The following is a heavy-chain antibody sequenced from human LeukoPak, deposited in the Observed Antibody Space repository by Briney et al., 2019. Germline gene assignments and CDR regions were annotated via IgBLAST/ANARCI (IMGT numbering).Heavy chain of an antibody. CDR2: VHASGST. V-gene: IGHV4-61*02. CDR3: ARDRHYWYFDL. Sequence: SETLPLTCSLSGGALSSESYYWNWIRQAAGKGLEWIGRVHASGSTNYNPSRKGRVNISIDSSKKHFSLELTSVTAADTALYYCARDRHYWYFDLWGRGTLVAVSS. J-gene: IGHJ2*01. CDR1: GGALSSESYY.